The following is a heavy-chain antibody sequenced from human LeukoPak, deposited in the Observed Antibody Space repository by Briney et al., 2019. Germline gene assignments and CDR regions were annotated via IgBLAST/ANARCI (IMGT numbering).Heavy chain of an antibody. J-gene: IGHJ6*02. CDR2: IYYSGST. CDR1: GGSISSGDYY. D-gene: IGHD3-10*01. CDR3: ARNFGSGSYYYYYYGMDV. Sequence: PSETLSLTCTVSGGSISSGDYYWSWIRQPPGKGLEWIGYIYYSGSTNYNPSLKSRVTISVDTFKNQFSLKLSFVTAADTAVYYCARNFGSGSYYYYYYGMDVWGQGTTVTVSS. V-gene: IGHV4-61*08.